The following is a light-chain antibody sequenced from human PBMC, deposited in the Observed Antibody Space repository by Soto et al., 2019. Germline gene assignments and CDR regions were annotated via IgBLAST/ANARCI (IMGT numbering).Light chain of an antibody. Sequence: DIQMPQSPSTLSSSVGDSVTIICRASQSISTWLAWYQHKPGIAPKLLIYKASSLQSGVPSRFSGSGSGTEFTLTISSLQPEDFATYYCQQLNSYPLTFGGGTKVDIK. V-gene: IGKV1-5*03. CDR1: QSISTW. CDR3: QQLNSYPLT. CDR2: KAS. J-gene: IGKJ4*01.